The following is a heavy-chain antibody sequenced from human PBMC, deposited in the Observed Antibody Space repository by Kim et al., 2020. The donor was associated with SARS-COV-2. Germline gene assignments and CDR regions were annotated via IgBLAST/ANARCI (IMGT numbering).Heavy chain of an antibody. CDR2: ISWNSGSI. CDR1: GFTFGDYA. Sequence: LSLTCAASGFTFGDYAMHWVRQAPGKGLEWVSGISWNSGSIGYADSVKGRFTISRDNAKNSLYLQMNSLRAEDTALYYCAKDMSTAPAEYYYDSSGYSYGMDVWGQGTTVTVSS. D-gene: IGHD3-22*01. CDR3: AKDMSTAPAEYYYDSSGYSYGMDV. V-gene: IGHV3-9*01. J-gene: IGHJ6*02.